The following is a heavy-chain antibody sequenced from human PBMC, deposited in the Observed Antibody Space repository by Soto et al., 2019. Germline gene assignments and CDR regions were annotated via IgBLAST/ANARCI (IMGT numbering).Heavy chain of an antibody. V-gene: IGHV1-69*01. CDR3: ARDGTLYDSNGYYYVY. CDR1: GGTFSRFA. Sequence: QVQLVQSGAEVKKPGSSVKVSCKASGGTFSRFAISWVRQAPGQGLDWMGGIIPMFGKANYAQKFQGRVTITADESTSTGYMELRSLTSEDTAVYYCARDGTLYDSNGYYYVYWGQGTLVTVSS. J-gene: IGHJ4*02. CDR2: IIPMFGKA. D-gene: IGHD3-22*01.